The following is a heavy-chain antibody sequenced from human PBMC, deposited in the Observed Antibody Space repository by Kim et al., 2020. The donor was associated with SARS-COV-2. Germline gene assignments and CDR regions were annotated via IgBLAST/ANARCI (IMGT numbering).Heavy chain of an antibody. J-gene: IGHJ6*02. D-gene: IGHD3-10*01. CDR2: ISFDGRNK. Sequence: GGSLRLSCAASGVSFDSSAMNWVRQAPGKGLEWVAVISFDGRNKAYADSVGGRFTISRDNSKSTLHLQMNSLRVEDTAVYYCARGNYYESVSLSDYYNGMDVWGQGTTVTVSS. CDR1: GVSFDSSA. V-gene: IGHV3-30-3*01. CDR3: ARGNYYESVSLSDYYNGMDV.